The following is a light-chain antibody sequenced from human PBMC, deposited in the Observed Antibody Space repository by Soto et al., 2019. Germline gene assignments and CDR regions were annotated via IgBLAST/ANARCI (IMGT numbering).Light chain of an antibody. CDR1: QSISSW. J-gene: IGKJ1*01. CDR2: DAS. Sequence: IQMTPSLCTLPASVVDRVTITCRDSQSISSWSAWYQQKPGKAPKALIYDASTLRSGVPSRFSGSGSGTDFTLAISSLQPEDSATYYCLQDINYPWTFGQGTKVDIK. V-gene: IGKV1-5*01. CDR3: LQDINYPWT.